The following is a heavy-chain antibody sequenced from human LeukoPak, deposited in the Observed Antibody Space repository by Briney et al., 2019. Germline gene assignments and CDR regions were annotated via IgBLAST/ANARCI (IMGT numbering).Heavy chain of an antibody. J-gene: IGHJ6*02. CDR2: ISGSGGDT. V-gene: IGHV3-23*01. CDR1: GFTFSSYA. CDR3: AKLQSDGLRTYYGMDV. Sequence: GGSLRLSCAASGFTFSSYAMSWVRQAPGKGLEWVSAISGSGGDTYYADSVKGRFTISRDNSKNTLYLQMNSLRAEDTAVYYCAKLQSDGLRTYYGMDVWGQGTTVTVSS. D-gene: IGHD4-17*01.